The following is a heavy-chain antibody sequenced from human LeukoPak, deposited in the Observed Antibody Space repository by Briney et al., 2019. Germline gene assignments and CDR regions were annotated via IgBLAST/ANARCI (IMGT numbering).Heavy chain of an antibody. D-gene: IGHD3-22*01. J-gene: IGHJ4*02. Sequence: GGSLRLSCAASGFTFSTYAVSWVRQAPGKGLEWVSTISGSGDSTYYADSVKGRFTISRHNSKNTLYLQMNSLRAEDTAVYYCAREGGSGYYLDWGQGTLVTVSS. V-gene: IGHV3-23*01. CDR1: GFTFSTYA. CDR2: ISGSGDST. CDR3: AREGGSGYYLD.